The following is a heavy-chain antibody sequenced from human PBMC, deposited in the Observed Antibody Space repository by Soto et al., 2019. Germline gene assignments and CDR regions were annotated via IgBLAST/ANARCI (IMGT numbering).Heavy chain of an antibody. CDR3: ARNPVNYGDYENGYYYGMDV. CDR2: INPSGGST. J-gene: IGHJ6*02. V-gene: IGHV1-46*01. Sequence: ASVKVSCKASGYTFTSYYMHWVRQAPGQGLEWMGIINPSGGSTSYAQKFQGRVTMTRDTSTSTVYMELSSLRSEDTAVYYCARNPVNYGDYENGYYYGMDVWGQGTTVTVSS. CDR1: GYTFTSYY. D-gene: IGHD4-17*01.